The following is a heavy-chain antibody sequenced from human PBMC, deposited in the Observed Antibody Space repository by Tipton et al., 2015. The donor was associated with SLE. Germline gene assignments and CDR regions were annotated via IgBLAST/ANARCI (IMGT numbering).Heavy chain of an antibody. CDR2: VYYSGST. J-gene: IGHJ5*02. V-gene: IGHV4-59*08. D-gene: IGHD5-24*01. CDR1: GGSINNYY. Sequence: LRLSCTVSGGSINNYYWSWIRQPPGKGLEWIGYVYYSGSTNYSPSLKSRVTISVDTSKNQFTLKLSSVTAADTAVYYCARRGSYMGPLQAWGQGTLVTVSS. CDR3: ARRGSYMGPLQA.